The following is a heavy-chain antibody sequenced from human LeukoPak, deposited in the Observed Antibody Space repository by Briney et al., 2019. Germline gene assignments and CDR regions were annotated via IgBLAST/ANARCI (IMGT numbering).Heavy chain of an antibody. CDR1: GGSISSYY. CDR3: ARQGYDILTGYIDAFDI. Sequence: SETLSLTCTVSGGSISSYYWSWIXQPPGXGLEWIGYISYSGSTNYNPSLKSRVTISIDTSKNQFSLKLRSVTAADTAIYYCARQGYDILTGYIDAFDIWGQGTMVTVSS. V-gene: IGHV4-59*08. J-gene: IGHJ3*02. CDR2: ISYSGST. D-gene: IGHD3-9*01.